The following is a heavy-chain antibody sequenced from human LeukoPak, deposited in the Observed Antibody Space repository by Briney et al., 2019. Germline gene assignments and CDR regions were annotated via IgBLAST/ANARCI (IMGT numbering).Heavy chain of an antibody. V-gene: IGHV3-9*01. J-gene: IGHJ4*02. D-gene: IGHD1-26*01. CDR1: GFTFDDYA. CDR3: AKDISGSYYYYFDY. Sequence: GGSLRLSCAASGFTFDDYAMHWVRQAPGKGLEWVSGISWNSGSIGYADSVKGRFTISRDNAKNSLYLQMNRLRAEDTALYYCAKDISGSYYYYFDYWGQGTLVTVSS. CDR2: ISWNSGSI.